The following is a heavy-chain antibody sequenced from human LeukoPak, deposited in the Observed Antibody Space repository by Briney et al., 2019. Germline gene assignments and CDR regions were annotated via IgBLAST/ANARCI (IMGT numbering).Heavy chain of an antibody. Sequence: PGGSLRLSCAASGFPFSSYWMHWVRQAPGKGPVWVSRINSDGSSTSYADSVKGRFTISRDNAKNTLYLQMNSLRAEDTAVYYCALEADWYFDLWGRGTLVTVSS. D-gene: IGHD2-15*01. CDR2: INSDGSST. J-gene: IGHJ2*01. V-gene: IGHV3-74*01. CDR1: GFPFSSYW. CDR3: ALEADWYFDL.